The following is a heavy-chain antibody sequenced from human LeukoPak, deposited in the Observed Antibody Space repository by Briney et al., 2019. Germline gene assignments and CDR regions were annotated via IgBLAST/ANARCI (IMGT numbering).Heavy chain of an antibody. CDR3: ARHFEQLGQVDY. CDR2: INHSGST. CDR1: GGSFSGYY. J-gene: IGHJ4*02. Sequence: PSETLSLTCAVYGGSFSGYYWSWIRQPPGKGLEWIGEINHSGSTNYNPSLKSRVTISVDTSKNQFSLKLSSVTAADTAVYYCARHFEQLGQVDYWGQGTLVTVSS. V-gene: IGHV4-34*01. D-gene: IGHD6-13*01.